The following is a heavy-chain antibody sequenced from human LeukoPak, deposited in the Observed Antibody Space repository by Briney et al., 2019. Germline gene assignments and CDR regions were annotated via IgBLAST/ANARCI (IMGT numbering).Heavy chain of an antibody. J-gene: IGHJ4*02. CDR3: ARDLGMGVPFDY. CDR2: ISSSSSYI. CDR1: GFTFGSYS. Sequence: NPGGSLRLSCAASGFTFGSYSMNWVRQAPGKGLEWVSSISSSSSYIYYADSVKGRFTISGDNAKDSLYLQMNSLRAEDTAVYYCARDLGMGVPFDYWGQGTLVTVSS. V-gene: IGHV3-21*01. D-gene: IGHD3-3*01.